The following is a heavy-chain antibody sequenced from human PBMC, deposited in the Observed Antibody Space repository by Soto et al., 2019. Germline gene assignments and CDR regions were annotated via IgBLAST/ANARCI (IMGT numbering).Heavy chain of an antibody. V-gene: IGHV4-4*07. CDR3: AREGDYGSGSYAFDI. D-gene: IGHD3-10*01. Sequence: XETLSLTCTVSGGSISSYYWSWIRQPSGKGLEWIGRIYTSGSTNYNPSLKSRVTMSVDTSKNQLSLKLSSVTAADTAVYYCAREGDYGSGSYAFDIWGQGTMVTVSS. CDR1: GGSISSYY. CDR2: IYTSGST. J-gene: IGHJ3*02.